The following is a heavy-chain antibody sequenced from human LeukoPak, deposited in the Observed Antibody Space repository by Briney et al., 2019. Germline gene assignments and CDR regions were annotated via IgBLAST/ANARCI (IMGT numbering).Heavy chain of an antibody. CDR3: AYWGAVGIDY. CDR1: GFTFSSYS. V-gene: IGHV3-48*01. D-gene: IGHD6-19*01. Sequence: GGSLRLSCADSGFTFSSYSMNWVRQAPGKGLEWVSYISSSSTIYYADSVKGRFTISRDNAKNSLYLQMNSLRAEDTAVYYCAYWGAVGIDYWGQGTLVTVSS. CDR2: ISSSSTI. J-gene: IGHJ4*02.